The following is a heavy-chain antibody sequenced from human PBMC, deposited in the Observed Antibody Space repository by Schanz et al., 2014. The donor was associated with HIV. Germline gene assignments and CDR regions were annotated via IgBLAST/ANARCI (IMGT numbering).Heavy chain of an antibody. J-gene: IGHJ5*02. V-gene: IGHV3-33*01. CDR3: ARDLSSVGSGWYGKWFDP. CDR2: IWYDGKNR. CDR1: GFTFSGYG. D-gene: IGHD6-19*01. Sequence: QVQLVESGGGVVQPGRSLRLSCAVSGFTFSGYGMHWVRQAPGKGLEWVAVIWYDGKNRDYADSVRGRFSISKDNSKNTLYLQMNSLRAEDTAVYYCARDLSSVGSGWYGKWFDPWGQGTLVTVSS.